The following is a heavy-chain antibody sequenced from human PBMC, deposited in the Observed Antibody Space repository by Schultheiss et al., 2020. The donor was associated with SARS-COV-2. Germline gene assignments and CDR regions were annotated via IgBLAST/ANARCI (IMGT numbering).Heavy chain of an antibody. CDR1: GESFSAYY. D-gene: IGHD2-15*01. J-gene: IGHJ6*02. CDR3: ARGGLGRIWTRYYHYGMDV. CDR2: INHRGST. V-gene: IGHV4-34*01. Sequence: SETLSLTCAVCGESFSAYYWGCIRQPPGKGLKWIGDINHRGSTNYNPSLKSRLTMSVDASKIQFSLRLSSVTAADTALYYCARGGLGRIWTRYYHYGMDVWGQGTTVTVSS.